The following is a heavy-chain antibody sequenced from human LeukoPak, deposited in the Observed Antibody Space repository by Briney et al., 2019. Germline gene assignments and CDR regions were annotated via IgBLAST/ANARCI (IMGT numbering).Heavy chain of an antibody. CDR3: ATSHDVKTAPYDL. V-gene: IGHV4-4*09. J-gene: IGHJ5*02. D-gene: IGHD2-21*01. CDR1: GGFISSYY. Sequence: PSETLSLTCTVSGGFISSYYWSWVRQSPGKGLEWIGYIFTRGWTDYNPSLKSRVTMSVDTSKNQLSMELRFLTAADTAVYYCATSHDVKTAPYDLWGQGTLVTVSS. CDR2: IFTRGWT.